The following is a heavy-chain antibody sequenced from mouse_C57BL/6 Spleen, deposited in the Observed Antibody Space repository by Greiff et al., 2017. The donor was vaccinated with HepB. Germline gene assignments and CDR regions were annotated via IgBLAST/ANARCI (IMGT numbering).Heavy chain of an antibody. CDR1: GYSITSGYY. J-gene: IGHJ4*01. Sequence: EVQLQQSGPGLVKPSQSLSLTCSVTGYSITSGYYWNWIRQFPGNKLEWMGYISYDGSNNYNPSLKNRISITRDTSKNQFFLKLNSVTTEDTATYYCARAYDYDEGYAMDDWGQGTSVTVAS. CDR3: ARAYDYDEGYAMDD. D-gene: IGHD2-4*01. V-gene: IGHV3-6*01. CDR2: ISYDGSN.